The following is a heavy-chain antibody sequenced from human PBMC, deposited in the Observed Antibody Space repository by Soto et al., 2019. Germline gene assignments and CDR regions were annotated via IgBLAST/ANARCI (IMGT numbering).Heavy chain of an antibody. J-gene: IGHJ5*02. CDR1: GDSFTTVW. D-gene: IGHD3-3*01. V-gene: IGHV5-51*01. Sequence: GESLKISCQGSGDSFTTVWIGWVRQMPGKGLQWMGVIYHGNFRNRYSPPFQGQDTISADKSISTAYLQWSSLKASDTAMYYCATRRFLSPESNPWGQGTLVTVSS. CDR3: ATRRFLSPESNP. CDR2: IYHGNFRN.